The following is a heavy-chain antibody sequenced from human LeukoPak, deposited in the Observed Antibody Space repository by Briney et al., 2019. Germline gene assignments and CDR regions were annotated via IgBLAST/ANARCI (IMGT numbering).Heavy chain of an antibody. J-gene: IGHJ4*02. D-gene: IGHD3-10*01. Sequence: ASVNVSCKASGYTFTSYAMHWVRQAPGQRLEWMGWINAGNGNTKYSQKFQGRVTITRDTSASTAYMELSSLRSEDTAVYYCARDRHYYGSGSFDYWGQGTLVTVSS. V-gene: IGHV1-3*01. CDR2: INAGNGNT. CDR1: GYTFTSYA. CDR3: ARDRHYYGSGSFDY.